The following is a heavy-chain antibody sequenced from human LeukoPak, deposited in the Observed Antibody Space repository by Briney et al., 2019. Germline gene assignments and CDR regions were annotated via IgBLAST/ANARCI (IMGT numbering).Heavy chain of an antibody. CDR3: AKGFYGDYVPLVY. V-gene: IGHV3-23*01. Sequence: GGPLRLSCAASGFTFSSYAMSWVRQAPGKGLEWVSAISGSGGSTYYADSVKGRFTISRDNSKNTLYLQMNSLRAEDTAVYYCAKGFYGDYVPLVYWGQGTLVTVSS. D-gene: IGHD4-17*01. CDR1: GFTFSSYA. J-gene: IGHJ4*02. CDR2: ISGSGGST.